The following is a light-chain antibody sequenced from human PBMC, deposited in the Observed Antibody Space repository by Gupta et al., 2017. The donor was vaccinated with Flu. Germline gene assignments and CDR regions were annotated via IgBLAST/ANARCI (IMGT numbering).Light chain of an antibody. Sequence: DINLTQSPPTLFSYAGDRVTITCCASHSLSSWLAWYQQKPGKAPNLLIYEASNVESGGPSRFSGSGSGTEFTLTISSLQPDDFATYYCQQYDSYSLTFGGGTKVEI. J-gene: IGKJ4*01. CDR2: EAS. V-gene: IGKV1-5*03. CDR3: QQYDSYSLT. CDR1: HSLSSW.